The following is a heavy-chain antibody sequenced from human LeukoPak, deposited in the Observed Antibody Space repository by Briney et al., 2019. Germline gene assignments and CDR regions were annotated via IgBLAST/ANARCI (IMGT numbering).Heavy chain of an antibody. CDR1: GGSSSGHY. Sequence: SETLSLTCAVYGGSSSGHYWSWIRQPPGKGLEWIGEISHTGSTNYKTSLESRVSKSVDTSKNQFSLKLSSVTAADTAVYYCARFRPYYDSSGYYYGGSYFDYWGQGTLVTVSS. V-gene: IGHV4-34*01. CDR2: ISHTGST. CDR3: ARFRPYYDSSGYYYGGSYFDY. D-gene: IGHD3-22*01. J-gene: IGHJ4*02.